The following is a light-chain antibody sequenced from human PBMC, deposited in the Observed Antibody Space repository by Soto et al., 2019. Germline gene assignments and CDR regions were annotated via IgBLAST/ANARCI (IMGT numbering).Light chain of an antibody. Sequence: AIRMTQSPSSLSASTGDRVTITCRASQGISSYLAWYQQKPGKAPKLLIYAASTLQSGFPSRFSASGAGTDFALTSSVLQSEDFATYYCQQYSSYSYTFGQGTKLPIK. CDR2: AAS. V-gene: IGKV1-8*01. CDR1: QGISSY. CDR3: QQYSSYSYT. J-gene: IGKJ2*01.